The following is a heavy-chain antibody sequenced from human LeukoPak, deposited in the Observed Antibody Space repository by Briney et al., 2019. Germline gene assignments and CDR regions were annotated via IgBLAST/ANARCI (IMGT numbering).Heavy chain of an antibody. Sequence: GEPLRLSCAASGITFGTYPMSWVRQAPGKGLEWVSAMSGSGASIYYADSVKGRFTISRDNSKNTLYLQMNSLRAEDTAVYFCAKVHLPIGDSSGYAKFDNWGQGTLVIVSS. CDR2: MSGSGASI. CDR3: AKVHLPIGDSSGYAKFDN. CDR1: GITFGTYP. J-gene: IGHJ4*02. D-gene: IGHD3-22*01. V-gene: IGHV3-23*01.